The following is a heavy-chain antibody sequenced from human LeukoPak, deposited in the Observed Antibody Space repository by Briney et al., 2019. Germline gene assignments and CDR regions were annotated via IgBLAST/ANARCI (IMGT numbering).Heavy chain of an antibody. CDR3: TRVHGGYPFDS. J-gene: IGHJ4*02. CDR2: ISSSSSTI. Sequence: GGSLRLSCAASRFIFSSYSMNWVRQAPGKGLERVSFISSSSSTIYYADSVKGRFTISRDNAKNSLYLQMNSLRAEDTAVYYCTRVHGGYPFDSWGQGTLVTVSS. V-gene: IGHV3-48*01. D-gene: IGHD2-15*01. CDR1: RFIFSSYS.